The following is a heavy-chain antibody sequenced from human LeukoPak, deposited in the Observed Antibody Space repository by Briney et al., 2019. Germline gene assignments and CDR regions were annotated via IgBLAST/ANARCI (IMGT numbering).Heavy chain of an antibody. V-gene: IGHV1-69*04. D-gene: IGHD2-2*01. CDR2: IIPILGIA. CDR3: ASINPTDCSSTSCYDY. CDR1: GGTFSSYA. J-gene: IGHJ4*02. Sequence: ASVKVSCKASGGTFSSYAISWVRQAPGQGLEWMGRIIPILGIANYAQKFQGRVTITADKSTSTAYMELSSLRSEDTAVYYCASINPTDCSSTSCYDYWGQGTLVTVSS.